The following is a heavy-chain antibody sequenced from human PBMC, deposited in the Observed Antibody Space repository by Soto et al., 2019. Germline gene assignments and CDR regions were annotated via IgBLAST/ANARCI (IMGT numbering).Heavy chain of an antibody. CDR1: GGSISSYY. J-gene: IGHJ4*02. V-gene: IGHV4-59*08. CDR2: IYYSGST. Sequence: SETLSLTCTVSGGSISSYYWSWIRQAPGKGLEWIGYIYYSGSTYYNPSLKSRVIISVDTSKNQFSLKLSSVTAVDSAVYYCARRYCSGGSCYLDYWGQGTLVTVSS. CDR3: ARRYCSGGSCYLDY. D-gene: IGHD2-15*01.